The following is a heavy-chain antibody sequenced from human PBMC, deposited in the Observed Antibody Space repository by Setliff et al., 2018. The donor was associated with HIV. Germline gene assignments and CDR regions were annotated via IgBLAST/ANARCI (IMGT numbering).Heavy chain of an antibody. Sequence: PSETLSLTCSVSGASISSYYWSWIRQPPGKGLEWIGYVDYNGRTDYNPSLKSRVTISLDTSKNQVSLKLSSVTAADTAAYYCARVEAKVRGATYGMDVWGQGTTVTVSS. D-gene: IGHD3-10*01. V-gene: IGHV4-59*01. CDR1: GASISSYY. CDR2: VDYNGRT. J-gene: IGHJ6*02. CDR3: ARVEAKVRGATYGMDV.